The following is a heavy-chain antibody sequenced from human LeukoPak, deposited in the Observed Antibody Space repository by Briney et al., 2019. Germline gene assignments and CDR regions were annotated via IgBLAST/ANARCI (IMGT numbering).Heavy chain of an antibody. Sequence: SETLSLTRAVYGGSFSGYYWSWIRQPPGKGLECMGEINHSGSTNYTPSLKSRVTISVDTSKNQFSLKLSSVTAADTAVYYCARGYCSSTSCYTYYYYYGMDVWGQGTTVTVSS. CDR3: ARGYCSSTSCYTYYYYYGMDV. J-gene: IGHJ6*02. D-gene: IGHD2-2*02. CDR1: GGSFSGYY. CDR2: INHSGST. V-gene: IGHV4-34*01.